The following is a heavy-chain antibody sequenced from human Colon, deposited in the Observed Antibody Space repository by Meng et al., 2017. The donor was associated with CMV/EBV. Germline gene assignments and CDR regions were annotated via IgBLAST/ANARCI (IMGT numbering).Heavy chain of an antibody. J-gene: IGHJ4*02. CDR1: GYTFTSYG. D-gene: IGHD1-1*01. Sequence: LWQFGAEVKGPGASVLVSCRSSGYTFTSYGINWVRQAPGQGLEWMGWISGSTGYTNRAQKFQGRVTMTTDTSTSTAYLALTSLTSNDTAVYYCARGRPNWSGVLDYWGQGTLVTVSS. V-gene: IGHV1-18*01. CDR3: ARGRPNWSGVLDY. CDR2: ISGSTGYT.